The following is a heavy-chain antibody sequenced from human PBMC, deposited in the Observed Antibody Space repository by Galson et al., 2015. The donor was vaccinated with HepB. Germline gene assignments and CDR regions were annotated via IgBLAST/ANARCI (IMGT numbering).Heavy chain of an antibody. V-gene: IGHV3-30*04. Sequence: SLRLSCAASGLTFSSYAMHWVRQAPGKGLEWVAVISYDGSNKYYADSVKGRFTISRDNSKNTLYLQMNSLRAEDTAVYYCARDNEPSGSYFRPTDIWGQGTMVTVSS. CDR2: ISYDGSNK. D-gene: IGHD1-26*01. CDR3: ARDNEPSGSYFRPTDI. J-gene: IGHJ3*02. CDR1: GLTFSSYA.